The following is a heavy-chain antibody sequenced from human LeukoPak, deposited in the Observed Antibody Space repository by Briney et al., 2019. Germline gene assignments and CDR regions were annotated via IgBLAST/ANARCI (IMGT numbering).Heavy chain of an antibody. CDR1: GYTFTNYY. V-gene: IGHV1-46*01. J-gene: IGHJ5*02. Sequence: ASVKVSCKASGYTFTNYYMHWVRQAPGQGLEWMGIINPSGGSTSYAQKFQGRVTMTRDTSSSTVYMELSSLRSEDTAVYYCARSRWGYSYGYGRFDPWGQGTLVTVSS. D-gene: IGHD5-18*01. CDR3: ARSRWGYSYGYGRFDP. CDR2: INPSGGST.